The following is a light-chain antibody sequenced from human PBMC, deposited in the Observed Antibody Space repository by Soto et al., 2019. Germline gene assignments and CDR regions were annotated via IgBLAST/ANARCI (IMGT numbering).Light chain of an antibody. CDR3: QQFGSSSWT. V-gene: IGKV3-20*01. CDR2: GAS. Sequence: ESVLTQSPRTLSLSPGEKATLSCRASQSVSSSYLAWYQQKHGQAPRLLIYGASSRATGIPDRFSGSGSGTDFTLTVSRLEPEDFAVYYCQQFGSSSWTFGQGTKVEIK. CDR1: QSVSSSY. J-gene: IGKJ1*01.